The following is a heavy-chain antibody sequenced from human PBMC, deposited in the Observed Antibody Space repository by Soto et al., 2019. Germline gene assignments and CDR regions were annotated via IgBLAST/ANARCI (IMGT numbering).Heavy chain of an antibody. D-gene: IGHD5-18*01. CDR2: IIPIFGTA. V-gene: IGHV1-69*06. CDR1: GGSFSSYA. J-gene: IGHJ6*02. Sequence: SVKVSCTACGGSFSSYAISWVRQAPGQGLEWMGGIIPIFGTANYAQKFQGRVTITADKSTSTAYMELSSLRSEDTAVYYCARGVRQLSTAPYYGPDGSGQRRIVTV. CDR3: ARGVRQLSTAPYYGPDG.